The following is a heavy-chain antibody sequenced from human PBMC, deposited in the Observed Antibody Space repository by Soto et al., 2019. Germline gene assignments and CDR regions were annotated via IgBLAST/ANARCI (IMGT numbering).Heavy chain of an antibody. CDR3: ARGDYIWGSPKRGFDC. V-gene: IGHV4-31*03. J-gene: IGHJ4*02. D-gene: IGHD3-16*01. CDR1: GGSISSGGYY. Sequence: SETLSLTCTVSGGSISSGGYYWSWIRQHPGKGLEWIAYIYYSGSTYYNPSLKSRLIISVDTSKNQFSLKLSSVTAADTAVYYCARGDYIWGSPKRGFDCWGQGTLVTVSS. CDR2: IYYSGST.